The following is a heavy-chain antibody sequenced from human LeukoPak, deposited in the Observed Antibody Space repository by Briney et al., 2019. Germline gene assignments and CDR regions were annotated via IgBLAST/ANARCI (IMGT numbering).Heavy chain of an antibody. J-gene: IGHJ4*02. CDR1: VFTFDDYG. CDR2: ISSSSSYI. Sequence: GGSLRLSCAASVFTFDDYGMRWVRQAPGKGLEWVSSISSSSSYIYYADSVKGRFTISRDNAKNSLYLQMNSLRAEDTAVYYCARGRSPRFLEWVPDYWGQGTLVTVSS. CDR3: ARGRSPRFLEWVPDY. D-gene: IGHD3-3*01. V-gene: IGHV3-21*01.